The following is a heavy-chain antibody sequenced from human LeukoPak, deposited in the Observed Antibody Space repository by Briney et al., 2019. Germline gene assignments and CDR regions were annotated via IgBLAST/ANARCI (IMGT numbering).Heavy chain of an antibody. CDR2: IYYSGTT. J-gene: IGHJ4*02. CDR3: ARMGAIAGASANPDY. V-gene: IGHV4-59*01. Sequence: PSETLSLTCTVSGGSFSGYYWSWIRQPPGKGLEWNGYIYYSGTTDYSPSLRSRVTMSLDTSKNQFSLKLSSVTTADTAVYYCARMGAIAGASANPDYWGQGTLVSVSS. D-gene: IGHD4/OR15-4a*01. CDR1: GGSFSGYY.